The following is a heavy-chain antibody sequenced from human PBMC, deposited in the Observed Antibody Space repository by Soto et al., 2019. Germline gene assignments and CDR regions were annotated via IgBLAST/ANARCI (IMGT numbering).Heavy chain of an antibody. CDR1: GFTFSSYG. CDR3: AKEIVEYYYVSSGYFAY. CDR2: ISYDGSNK. Sequence: GSLRLSCAASGFTFSSYGMHWVRQAPSKGLEWVAVISYDGSNKYYAASVKGRFTISRDNSKNTLYLQMNSLRAEDTAVYYCAKEIVEYYYVSSGYFAYWGKGTLVTVS. J-gene: IGHJ4*02. D-gene: IGHD3-22*01. V-gene: IGHV3-30*18.